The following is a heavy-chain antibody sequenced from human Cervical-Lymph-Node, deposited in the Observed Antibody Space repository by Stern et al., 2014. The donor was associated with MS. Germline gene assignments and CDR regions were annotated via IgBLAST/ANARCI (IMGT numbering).Heavy chain of an antibody. CDR2: IYEDESS. CDR3: ARVVRFLEWVPFDP. V-gene: IGHV4-30-2*01. J-gene: IGHJ5*02. D-gene: IGHD3-3*01. Sequence: QLQLQESGSGLVRPSQTLSLTCTVSGGSVSSGGYTLSWLRPPPGKGLEWIGYIYEDESSYYHPSLHSRVTISIYRAKNHFSLRVSSMTAADTALYYCARVVRFLEWVPFDPWGQGILVTVSS. CDR1: GGSVSSGGYT.